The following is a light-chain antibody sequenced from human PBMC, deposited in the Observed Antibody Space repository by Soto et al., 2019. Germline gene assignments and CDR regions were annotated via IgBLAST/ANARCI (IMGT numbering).Light chain of an antibody. CDR2: DVS. CDR3: QQYNNWPFS. Sequence: IVMTQSPATLSVSQGERATLSCRAGQGVTTNFAWYQQKSGQSPRLLIYDVSIRATGVPARFSATGSETDFTLTISGLQSEDSAVYFCQQYNNWPFSFGQGTRLEIK. V-gene: IGKV3-15*01. J-gene: IGKJ5*01. CDR1: QGVTTN.